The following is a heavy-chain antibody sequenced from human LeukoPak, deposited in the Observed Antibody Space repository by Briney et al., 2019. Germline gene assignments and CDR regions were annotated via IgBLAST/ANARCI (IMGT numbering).Heavy chain of an antibody. D-gene: IGHD3-22*01. V-gene: IGHV3-64*02. Sequence: GGSLRLSCAASGFTFSSYGMSWVRQGPGKGLEYVSAITANARSKYHADSVRGRFTISRDNSKETLYLQMGSLRPQDTAVYYCARGLRYDRSESQYNWFDPWGQGTLVIVSS. J-gene: IGHJ5*02. CDR2: ITANARSK. CDR1: GFTFSSYG. CDR3: ARGLRYDRSESQYNWFDP.